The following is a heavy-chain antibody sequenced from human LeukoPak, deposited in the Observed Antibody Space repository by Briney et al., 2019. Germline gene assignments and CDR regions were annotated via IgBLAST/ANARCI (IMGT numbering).Heavy chain of an antibody. J-gene: IGHJ6*02. CDR3: AREDGTIHYYYYGMDV. D-gene: IGHD1-7*01. Sequence: SVKVSCKASGGTFSSYAISWVRQAPGQGLEWMGGIIPIFGTANYAQKFQGRVTITADESTSTAYMELSSLRSEDTAVYYCAREDGTIHYYYYGMDVWGQGTTVTVSS. CDR1: GGTFSSYA. CDR2: IIPIFGTA. V-gene: IGHV1-69*13.